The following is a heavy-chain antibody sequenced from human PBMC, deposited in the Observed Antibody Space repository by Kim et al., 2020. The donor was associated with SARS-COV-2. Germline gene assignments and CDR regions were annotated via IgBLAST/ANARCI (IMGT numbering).Heavy chain of an antibody. CDR1: GYTFSDYY. J-gene: IGHJ4*02. V-gene: IGHV1-2*06. Sequence: ASVKVSCKASGYTFSDYYMHWVRQAPGQGLEWMGRINPNSGGTDYAQKFQGRVTMTRDTSISTAYMELSRLRSDDTAVYYCARDRSGASDYWGQGTLVTVSS. CDR2: INPNSGGT. D-gene: IGHD3-10*01. CDR3: ARDRSGASDY.